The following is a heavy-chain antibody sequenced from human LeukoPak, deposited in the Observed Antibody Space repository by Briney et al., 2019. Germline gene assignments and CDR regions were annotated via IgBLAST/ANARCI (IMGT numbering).Heavy chain of an antibody. Sequence: GGSLRLSCAASGFTFSSYWMHWVRQAPGKGLVWVSRINSDGSSTSYADSVKGRFTISRDNAKNTLYLQMNSLRAEDTAVYYCARESLGGSWFDYWGQGTLVTVSS. D-gene: IGHD6-13*01. CDR1: GFTFSSYW. V-gene: IGHV3-74*01. CDR2: INSDGSST. CDR3: ARESLGGSWFDY. J-gene: IGHJ4*02.